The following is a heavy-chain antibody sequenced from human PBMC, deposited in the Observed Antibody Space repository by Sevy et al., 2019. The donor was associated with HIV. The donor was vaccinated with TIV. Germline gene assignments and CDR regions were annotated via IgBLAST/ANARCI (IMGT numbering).Heavy chain of an antibody. CDR2: ISYDGSNK. CDR1: GFTFSSYA. J-gene: IGHJ4*02. CDR3: ARGPLFGYDILTGYYDY. V-gene: IGHV3-30-3*01. D-gene: IGHD3-9*01. Sequence: GGSLRLSRAASGFTFSSYAMHWVRQAPGKGLEWVAVISYDGSNKYYADSVKGRFTISRDNSKNTLYLQMNSLRAEDTAVYYCARGPLFGYDILTGYYDYWGQGTLVTVSS.